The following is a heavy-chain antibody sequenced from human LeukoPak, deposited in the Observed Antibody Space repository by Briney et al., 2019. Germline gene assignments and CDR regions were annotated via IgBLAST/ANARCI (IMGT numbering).Heavy chain of an antibody. J-gene: IGHJ5*02. CDR2: ISYDGSNK. Sequence: GGSLRLSCAASGFTFSNYGIHWVRQAPGKGLEWVAVISYDGSNKYYADSVKGRFTISRDNSKNTLYLQMNSLRAEDTAVYYCGNWFDPWGQGTLVTVSS. CDR1: GFTFSNYG. CDR3: GNWFDP. V-gene: IGHV3-30*18.